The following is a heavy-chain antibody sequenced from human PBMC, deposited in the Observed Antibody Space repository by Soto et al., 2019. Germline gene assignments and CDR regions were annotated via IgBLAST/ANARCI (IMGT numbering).Heavy chain of an antibody. CDR3: ARHIVTYVPADYYGMDV. CDR1: GYTFTSYG. CDR2: ISAYNGNT. V-gene: IGHV1-18*04. J-gene: IGHJ6*02. D-gene: IGHD3-16*01. Sequence: ASVKVSCKASGYTFTSYGISWVRQAPGQGLEWMGWISAYNGNTNYAQKLQGRVTMTTDTSTSTAYMELRSLRSDDTAVYYCARHIVTYVPADYYGMDVWGQGTTVTVSS.